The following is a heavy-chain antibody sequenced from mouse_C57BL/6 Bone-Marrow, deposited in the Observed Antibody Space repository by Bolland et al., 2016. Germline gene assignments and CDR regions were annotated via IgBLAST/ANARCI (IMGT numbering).Heavy chain of an antibody. V-gene: IGHV1-85*01. CDR2: RDGST. Sequence: RDGSTKYNEKFKGKATLTVDTSSSTAYMELHSLTSEDSAVYFCARKGYGSSSAWFAYWGQGTLV. J-gene: IGHJ3*01. D-gene: IGHD1-1*01. CDR3: ARKGYGSSSAWFAY.